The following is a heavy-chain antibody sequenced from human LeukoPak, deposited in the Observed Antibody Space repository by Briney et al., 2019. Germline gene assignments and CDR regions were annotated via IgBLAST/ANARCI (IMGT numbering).Heavy chain of an antibody. CDR2: IKSKTDGGTT. CDR1: GFTFSNAW. D-gene: IGHD5-24*01. CDR3: TTGVRWLQPNFDY. J-gene: IGHJ4*02. V-gene: IGHV3-15*01. Sequence: GGSLRLSCAASGFTFSNAWMSWVRQAPGKGLEWVGRIKSKTDGGTTDYAAPVKGRFTISRDDSKNTLYLQMNSLKTEDTAVYYCTTGVRWLQPNFDYWGQGTLVTVSS.